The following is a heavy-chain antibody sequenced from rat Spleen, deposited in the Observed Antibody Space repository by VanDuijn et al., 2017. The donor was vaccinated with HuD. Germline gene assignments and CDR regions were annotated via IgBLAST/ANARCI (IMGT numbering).Heavy chain of an antibody. Sequence: QVQLKESGPGLVQPSQTLSLTCTVSGLSLSSYNVHWVRQPTGKGLEWMGVIWTGGNTDYNSALKSRLSISRDTSKSQVFLKMNSLQTEDIATYYCARDLTNYAYTYGVMDAWGQGASVTVSS. CDR2: IWTGGNT. CDR1: GLSLSSYN. V-gene: IGHV2-30*01. J-gene: IGHJ4*01. D-gene: IGHD2-1*01. CDR3: ARDLTNYAYTYGVMDA.